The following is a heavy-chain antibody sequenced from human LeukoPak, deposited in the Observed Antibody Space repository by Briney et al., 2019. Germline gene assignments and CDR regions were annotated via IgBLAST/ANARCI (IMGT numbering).Heavy chain of an antibody. J-gene: IGHJ6*01. CDR3: AKMKGHPLPKYYMDV. CDR1: GFTFSGFA. Sequence: GGSLRLSCAASGFTFSGFAMSWVRRTPGQGLGWVSGISGSGDNTLYADSVKGRFTISRDNSKNTLYLEMNSLRAEDTAIYYCAKMKGHPLPKYYMDVWGQGTTVTVSS. V-gene: IGHV3-23*01. D-gene: IGHD1-26*01. CDR2: ISGSGDNT.